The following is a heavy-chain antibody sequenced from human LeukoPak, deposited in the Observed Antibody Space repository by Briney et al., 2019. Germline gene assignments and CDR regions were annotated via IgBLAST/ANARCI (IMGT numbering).Heavy chain of an antibody. J-gene: IGHJ4*02. CDR2: IIPIFGTA. Sequence: SVKVSCKASGGTFSSYAISWVRQAPGQGLGWMGRIIPIFGTANYAQKFQGRVTITTDESTSTAYMELSSLRSGDTAVYYCARLNYYDSSMPGYWGQGTLVTVSS. D-gene: IGHD3-22*01. CDR3: ARLNYYDSSMPGY. CDR1: GGTFSSYA. V-gene: IGHV1-69*05.